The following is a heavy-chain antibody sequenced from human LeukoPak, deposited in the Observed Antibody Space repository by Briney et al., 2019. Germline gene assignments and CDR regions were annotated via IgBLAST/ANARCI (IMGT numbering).Heavy chain of an antibody. CDR2: IYYSGST. V-gene: IGHV4-30-4*08. D-gene: IGHD3-22*01. CDR3: ARGGSHYYDSSGYYSYYFDY. Sequence: SETLSLTCTVSGGSISSGDYYWSWIRQPPGKGLEWIGYIYYSGSTYYNPSLKSRVTISVGTSKNQFSLKLSSVTAADTAVYYCARGGSHYYDSSGYYSYYFDYWGQGTLVTVSS. CDR1: GGSISSGDYY. J-gene: IGHJ4*02.